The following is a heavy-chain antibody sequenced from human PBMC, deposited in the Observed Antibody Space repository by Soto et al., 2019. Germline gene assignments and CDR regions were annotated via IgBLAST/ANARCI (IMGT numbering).Heavy chain of an antibody. CDR2: ISGSGGST. V-gene: IGHV3-23*01. D-gene: IGHD2-8*01. J-gene: IGHJ6*03. CDR3: AKGTYGPYYYYMDV. CDR1: GFTFSSYA. Sequence: GGSLRLSCAASGFTFSSYAMSWVRQAPGKGLEWVSAISGSGGSTYYADSVKGRFTISRDNSKNTLYLQMNSLRAEDTAVYYCAKGTYGPYYYYMDVLGKGTTVTVSS.